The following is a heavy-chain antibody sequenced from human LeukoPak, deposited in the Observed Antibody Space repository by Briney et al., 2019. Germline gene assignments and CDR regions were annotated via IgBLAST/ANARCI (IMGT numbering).Heavy chain of an antibody. D-gene: IGHD5-18*01. J-gene: IGHJ4*02. CDR1: GGTFSTYS. CDR3: ASRRGYSYGIVY. CDR2: IIPIFGTP. Sequence: ASLKVSCKAFGGTFSTYSITWVRQAPGQGLEWMGGIIPIFGTPNYAQKFQGRVTITADESTSTAYMELSSLRSEDTAVYYCASRRGYSYGIVYWGQGTLVTVSS. V-gene: IGHV1-69*13.